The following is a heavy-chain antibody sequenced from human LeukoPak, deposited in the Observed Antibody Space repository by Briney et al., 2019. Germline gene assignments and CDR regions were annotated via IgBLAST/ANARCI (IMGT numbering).Heavy chain of an antibody. CDR3: APGIAAH. D-gene: IGHD6-25*01. CDR2: ISSSSSYI. CDR1: GFTFSNYS. Sequence: GGSLRLSCVAPGFTFSNYSINWVRQAPGKGLEWISFISSSSSYIYYADSVKGRFTISRDNAKNLLYLQMNSLRAEDTAVYYCAPGIAAHWGQGTLVTVSS. V-gene: IGHV3-21*06. J-gene: IGHJ4*02.